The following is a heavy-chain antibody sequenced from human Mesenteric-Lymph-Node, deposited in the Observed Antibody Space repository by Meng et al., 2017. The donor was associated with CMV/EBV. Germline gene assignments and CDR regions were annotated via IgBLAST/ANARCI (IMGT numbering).Heavy chain of an antibody. CDR2: IHPDDSDS. CDR3: ARHAASDFWPGGMDV. J-gene: IGHJ6*02. CDR1: GYRFTRCW. V-gene: IGHV5-51*01. Sequence: GESLKISCTGSGYRFTRCWIGWVRQMPGRGLEWMRAIHPDDSDSRYSPSFQGQVTFTADKSISTAYLHWSSLKASDTAIYYRARHAASDFWPGGMDVWGQGTTVTVSS. D-gene: IGHD2-21*02.